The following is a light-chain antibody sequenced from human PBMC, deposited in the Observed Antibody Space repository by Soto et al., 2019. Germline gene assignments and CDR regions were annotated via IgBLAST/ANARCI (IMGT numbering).Light chain of an antibody. J-gene: IGKJ5*01. Sequence: IILTQSPGTLSLSPGERATLSCRAGQSVSSNYLAWYQQKPGQAPRLLIYGASTRATGIPARFSGSGSGTDFTLTISSLEPEDFAVYYCQQRANWPLTTFGHGTRLEI. CDR3: QQRANWPLTT. V-gene: IGKV3D-20*02. CDR1: QSVSSNY. CDR2: GAS.